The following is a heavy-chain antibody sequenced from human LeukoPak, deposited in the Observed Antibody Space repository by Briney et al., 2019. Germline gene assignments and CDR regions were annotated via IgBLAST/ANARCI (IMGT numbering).Heavy chain of an antibody. Sequence: PGGSLRLSCAASGFTFRSHGMQWVRQAPGKGLEWVAVIPYDGSNKYYGDSVKGRFTISRDNSKNTLYLQMNSLRAEDTAVYYCGIDYYDSSGGQGTLVTVSS. D-gene: IGHD3-22*01. CDR3: GIDYYDSS. CDR1: GFTFRSHG. CDR2: IPYDGSNK. J-gene: IGHJ4*02. V-gene: IGHV3-30*19.